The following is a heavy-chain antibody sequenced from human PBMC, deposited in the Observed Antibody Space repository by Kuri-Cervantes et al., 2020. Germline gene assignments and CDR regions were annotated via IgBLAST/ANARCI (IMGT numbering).Heavy chain of an antibody. CDR1: GFTFSSYW. J-gene: IGHJ3*02. CDR2: INSDGSST. V-gene: IGHV3-74*01. Sequence: GGSLRLSCAASGFTFSSYWMHWVRQAPGKGLVWVSRINSDGSSTNYADSVKGRFTISRDNAKNTLYLQMNSMRAEDTAAYYCAREEAAVPNPFTNDAFDIWGQGTMVTVSS. CDR3: AREEAAVPNPFTNDAFDI. D-gene: IGHD2-8*01.